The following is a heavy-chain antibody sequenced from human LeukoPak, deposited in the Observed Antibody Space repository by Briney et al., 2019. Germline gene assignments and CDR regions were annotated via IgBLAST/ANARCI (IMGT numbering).Heavy chain of an antibody. J-gene: IGHJ5*02. CDR2: IYYSGST. D-gene: IGHD6-13*01. Sequence: SETLSLTCTVSGGSISSYYWSWIRQPPGKGLEWIGYIYYSGSTNYNPSLKSRVTISVDTPKNQFSLKLSSVTAADTAVYYCARDAIAAAGNGWFDPWGQGSLVTVSS. CDR1: GGSISSYY. CDR3: ARDAIAAAGNGWFDP. V-gene: IGHV4-59*01.